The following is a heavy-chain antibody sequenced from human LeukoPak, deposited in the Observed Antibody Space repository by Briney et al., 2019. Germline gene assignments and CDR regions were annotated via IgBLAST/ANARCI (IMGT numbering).Heavy chain of an antibody. CDR3: ANDDARGFGEPSPYDY. CDR1: GFAFRSYG. J-gene: IGHJ4*02. Sequence: TGGSLRLSCVASGFAFRSYGMHWVRQAPGKGLEWVAVISYDGINTHYADSVKGRFTISKDNSKNTLYLQLNTLRPEDTAVYYCANDDARGFGEPSPYDYWGQGTRVIVSS. CDR2: ISYDGINT. D-gene: IGHD3-10*01. V-gene: IGHV3-30*18.